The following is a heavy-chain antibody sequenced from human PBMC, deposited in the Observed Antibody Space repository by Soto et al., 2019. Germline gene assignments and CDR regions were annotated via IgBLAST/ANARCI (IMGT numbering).Heavy chain of an antibody. J-gene: IGHJ4*02. V-gene: IGHV1-24*01. Sequence: ASVKVSCKVSGYTLTELSMHCVLQSPGKGLEWMGGFDPEDGVTIYAQKFQGRVTMTEDTSTDTAYMELSSLRSEDTAVYYCATAAYSSGWLLDYWGQGTLVTVSS. D-gene: IGHD6-19*01. CDR1: GYTLTELS. CDR3: ATAAYSSGWLLDY. CDR2: FDPEDGVT.